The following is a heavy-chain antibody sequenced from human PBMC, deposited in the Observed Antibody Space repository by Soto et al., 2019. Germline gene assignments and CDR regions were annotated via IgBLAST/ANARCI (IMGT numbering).Heavy chain of an antibody. CDR3: AKEDTSSGSLDY. Sequence: GSLRLSCAASGFTFSGYGMHWVRQAPGKGLEWVAVISYDGSNKYYADSVKGRFTISRDNSKNTLYLQMNSLRAEDTAVYYCAKEDTSSGSLDYWGQGALVTVSS. CDR2: ISYDGSNK. CDR1: GFTFSGYG. V-gene: IGHV3-30*18. D-gene: IGHD6-19*01. J-gene: IGHJ4*02.